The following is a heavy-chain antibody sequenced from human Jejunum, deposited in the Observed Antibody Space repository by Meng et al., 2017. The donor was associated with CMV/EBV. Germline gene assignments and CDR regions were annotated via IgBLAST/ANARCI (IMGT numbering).Heavy chain of an antibody. V-gene: IGHV4-4*07. CDR1: GGPISGYY. CDR2: FHPGGTT. CDR3: ARECVGEAYDCQWNYWFDP. J-gene: IGHJ5*02. D-gene: IGHD3-16*01. Sequence: VQLHEWGPGLVRSLETLSLTCSVSGGPISGYYWSWVRQCAGKRLDWIGRFHPGGTTNYNPSLENRITVSVDSSKNQFFLKLTSVTAADTAIYYCARECVGEAYDCQWNYWFDPWGRGTLVTVSS.